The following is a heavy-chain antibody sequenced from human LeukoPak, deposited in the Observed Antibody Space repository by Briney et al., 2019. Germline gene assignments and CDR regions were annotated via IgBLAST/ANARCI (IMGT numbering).Heavy chain of an antibody. Sequence: VASVKVSCRASGYTFTSYYMHWVRQAPGQGLEWMGIINPSGGSTSYAQKFQGRVTMTRDTSTITVYMELSSLRSEDTAVYYCASGPYVGGYYFDYWGQGTLVTVSS. V-gene: IGHV1-46*03. CDR1: GYTFTSYY. CDR2: INPSGGST. D-gene: IGHD3-16*01. J-gene: IGHJ4*02. CDR3: ASGPYVGGYYFDY.